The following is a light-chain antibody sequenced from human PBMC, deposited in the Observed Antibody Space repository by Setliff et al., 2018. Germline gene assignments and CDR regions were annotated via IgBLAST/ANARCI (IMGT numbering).Light chain of an antibody. V-gene: IGLV2-14*03. J-gene: IGLJ1*01. CDR3: SSYTSSSIFYV. CDR1: SSDVGGYNS. Sequence: QSALPQPASVSGSPGQSITISCTGTSSDVGGYNSVSWYQQHPGKAPKLMIYDVSNRPSGVSNRFSGSKSGNTASLTISGLQVEDEADYYCSSYTSSSIFYVFGTGTKGTVL. CDR2: DVS.